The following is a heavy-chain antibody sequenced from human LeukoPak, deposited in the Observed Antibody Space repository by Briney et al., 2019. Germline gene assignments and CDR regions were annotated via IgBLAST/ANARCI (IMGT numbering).Heavy chain of an antibody. D-gene: IGHD6-13*01. CDR2: IYSGGST. CDR3: ARQGWQLDFHDY. Sequence: GGSLRLSCAASGFTVSSNYMSWVRQAPGKGLEWVSVIYSGGSTYYADSVKGRFTTPRDNYKNTLYLQMNSLRAEDTAVYYCARQGWQLDFHDYWGQGTLVTVSS. J-gene: IGHJ4*02. V-gene: IGHV3-66*04. CDR1: GFTVSSNY.